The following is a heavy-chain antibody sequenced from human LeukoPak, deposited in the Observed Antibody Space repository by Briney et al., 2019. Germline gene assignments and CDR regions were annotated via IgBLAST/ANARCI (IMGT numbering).Heavy chain of an antibody. CDR2: IIPVFQTP. J-gene: IGHJ4*02. Sequence: GSSVKVSCKASGATFSNSGVNWVRQAPGQGLEWMGGIIPVFQTPNYAHSFQGRVTITTDESTTTAYMELSSLRSDDTAVYYCARGSELENIAVLEAADFDSWGQGTLVTVSS. V-gene: IGHV1-69*05. CDR3: ARGSELENIAVLEAADFDS. D-gene: IGHD2-15*01. CDR1: GATFSNSG.